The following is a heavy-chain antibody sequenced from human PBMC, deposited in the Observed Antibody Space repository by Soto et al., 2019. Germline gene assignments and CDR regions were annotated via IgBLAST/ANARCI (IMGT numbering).Heavy chain of an antibody. CDR2: ISGSGGST. V-gene: IGHV3-23*01. J-gene: IGHJ1*01. Sequence: GGSLRLSCAASGFTFSIYAMSWVRQAPGKGLEWVSAISGSGGSTYYADSVKGRFTISRDKSKNTLYLQMNSLRAEDTAVYYCAKAPAYCSSTSCPEYFQHWGQGTLVTVSS. CDR1: GFTFSIYA. CDR3: AKAPAYCSSTSCPEYFQH. D-gene: IGHD2-2*01.